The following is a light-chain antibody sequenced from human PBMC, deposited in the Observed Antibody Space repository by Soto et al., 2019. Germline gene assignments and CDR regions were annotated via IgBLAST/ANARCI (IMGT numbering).Light chain of an antibody. J-gene: IGKJ5*01. V-gene: IGKV1-39*01. CDR3: QQSYSTLSIS. CDR1: ESISRH. CDR2: AAS. Sequence: DLQMTQSPSSLSASVGDRVTITCRASESISRHLNWYQQKPGKAPNLLIYAASTLQNGVPSRFSGSGSGTDFTLTISSLQPEDFATYYCQQSYSTLSISFGQGTRLVIK.